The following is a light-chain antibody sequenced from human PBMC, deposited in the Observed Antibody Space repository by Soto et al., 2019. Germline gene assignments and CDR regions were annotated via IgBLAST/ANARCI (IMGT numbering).Light chain of an antibody. V-gene: IGLV2-14*01. CDR2: EVS. J-gene: IGLJ1*01. CDR1: STDVGGYNY. CDR3: SSSTSSSTLV. Sequence: QSALTQPPSVSGSPGQSITISCTGTSTDVGGYNYVSWYQQHPGKAPKLMIYEVSHRPSGVSNRCSGAKSANTAAPTISSLQAEDEAAYYCSSSTSSSTLVFGTGTKLTVL.